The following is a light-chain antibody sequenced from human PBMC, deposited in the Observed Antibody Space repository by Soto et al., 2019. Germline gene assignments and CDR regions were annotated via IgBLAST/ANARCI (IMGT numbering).Light chain of an antibody. CDR3: SSYTSSSTPDV. Sequence: QSALTQPASVSGSPGQSITISCTGTSSDVGGYNYVSWYQQHPGKAPKLMIYEVSNRPSGVSNRFSGSKSGNTASLTISGLQAEDDADYYCSSYTSSSTPDVFGTGTKLTVL. CDR2: EVS. V-gene: IGLV2-14*01. CDR1: SSDVGGYNY. J-gene: IGLJ1*01.